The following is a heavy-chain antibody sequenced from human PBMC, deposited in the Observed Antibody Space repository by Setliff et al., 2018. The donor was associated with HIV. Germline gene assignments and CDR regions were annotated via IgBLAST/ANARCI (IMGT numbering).Heavy chain of an antibody. D-gene: IGHD4-17*01. J-gene: IGHJ3*02. CDR3: ARGPTVTARRERAFDI. Sequence: SETLSLTCSVSAFSMSSYYWSFIRQPPGKGLEWIGGVYYTGSTNYSPSLKSRVTISIDTSKNQFSLKLSSVTAADTAVYYCARGPTVTARRERAFDIWGQGTMVTVSS. CDR2: VYYTGST. CDR1: AFSMSSYY. V-gene: IGHV4-59*01.